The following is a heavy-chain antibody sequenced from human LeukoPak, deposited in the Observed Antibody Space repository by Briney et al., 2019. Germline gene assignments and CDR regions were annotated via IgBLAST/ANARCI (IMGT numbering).Heavy chain of an antibody. D-gene: IGHD3-10*01. J-gene: IGHJ4*02. Sequence: GGSLRLSCAASGFTFSSYAMSWVRQAPGKGLEWVSAISGSGGSTYYADSVRGRFTISRDNSKNTLYLQMNSLRAEDTAVYYCAKAFMVRGVITPGYWGQGTLVTVSS. CDR3: AKAFMVRGVITPGY. CDR1: GFTFSSYA. CDR2: ISGSGGST. V-gene: IGHV3-23*01.